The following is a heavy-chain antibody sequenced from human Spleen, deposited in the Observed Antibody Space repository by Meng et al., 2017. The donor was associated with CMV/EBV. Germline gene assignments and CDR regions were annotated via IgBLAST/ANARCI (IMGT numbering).Heavy chain of an antibody. CDR3: AIENWGNFDY. J-gene: IGHJ4*02. Sequence: GESLKISCAVSGFRFGSYWMTWVRQAPGKGLEWVATVDQDGRETFYVESVKGRFTISRDNAKGALYLQMINLRPEDTSVFYCAIENWGNFDYWGQGTMVTVSS. CDR2: VDQDGRET. D-gene: IGHD3-16*01. CDR1: GFRFGSYW. V-gene: IGHV3-7*01.